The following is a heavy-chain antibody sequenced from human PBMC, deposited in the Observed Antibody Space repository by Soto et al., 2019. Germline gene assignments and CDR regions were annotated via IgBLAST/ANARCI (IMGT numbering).Heavy chain of an antibody. CDR2: IKEDGNEK. J-gene: IGHJ4*02. D-gene: IGHD1-1*01. V-gene: IGHV3-7*01. Sequence: EVQLVESGGGLVQPGGSLRLSCAASGFTFSSHWMTWVRQAPGKGLEWVAHIKEDGNEKNYVDSVRGRFTISRDNAKNALYLQLNSLRAEDTAVYYCTRAYIDWSDDPFGSWGQGTLVTVSS. CDR3: TRAYIDWSDDPFGS. CDR1: GFTFSSHW.